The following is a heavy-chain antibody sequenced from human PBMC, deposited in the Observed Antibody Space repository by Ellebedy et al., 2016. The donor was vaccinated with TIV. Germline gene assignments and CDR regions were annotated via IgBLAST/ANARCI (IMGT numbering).Heavy chain of an antibody. Sequence: GESLKISCAASGFTFSDYYMSWIRQAPGKGLEWVSYISNSGTYTNYSDSVKGRFTISRDNAKNSLYLQMNSLRAEDTALYYCARNGYEYVWGSYHHDYWGQGTLVTVSS. D-gene: IGHD3-16*02. V-gene: IGHV3-11*06. CDR1: GFTFSDYY. CDR3: ARNGYEYVWGSYHHDY. J-gene: IGHJ4*02. CDR2: ISNSGTYT.